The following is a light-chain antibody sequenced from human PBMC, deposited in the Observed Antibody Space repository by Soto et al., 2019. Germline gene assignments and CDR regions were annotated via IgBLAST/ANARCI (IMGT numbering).Light chain of an antibody. V-gene: IGKV1-5*03. CDR2: EAS. CDR3: LQDYGDSWT. CDR1: QSIGSW. J-gene: IGKJ1*01. Sequence: DVKMKQSPSALSASVGDRVTITCRASQSIGSWLAWYQQKPGKAPKILIYEASTLESGVPSRFSGSRSGTEFTLTISSLQPEDFASYYCLQDYGDSWTFGQGTKV.